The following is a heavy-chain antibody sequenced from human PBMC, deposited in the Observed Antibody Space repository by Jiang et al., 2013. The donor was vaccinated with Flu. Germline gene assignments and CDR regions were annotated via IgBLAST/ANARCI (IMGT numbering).Heavy chain of an antibody. V-gene: IGHV4-59*01. D-gene: IGHD3-10*01. CDR3: AKFRDGYYHYYGMDV. CDR2: TYYSGSS. CDR1: GGSISTYY. J-gene: IGHJ6*02. Sequence: GLVKPSETLSLTCTVSGGSISTYYWGWFRQPPGKALEWIGYTYYSGSSNSNPSLKSRVTISVETSKNQFSLRLSSVTAADTAVYHCAKFRDGYYHYYGMDVWGPGTTV.